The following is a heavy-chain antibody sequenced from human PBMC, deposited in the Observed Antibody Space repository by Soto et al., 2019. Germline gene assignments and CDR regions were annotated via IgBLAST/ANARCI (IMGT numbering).Heavy chain of an antibody. D-gene: IGHD2-15*01. J-gene: IGHJ3*02. CDR3: AKSLFGGPDI. CDR2: ISGGGGDT. Sequence: GGSLRLSCAASRFTFSTYAMSWVRQAPGKGLEWVSGISGGGGDTSYADSVRGRFTCSRDNSKNTLYLQMNSLRAEDTALYYCAKSLFGGPDIWGQGTMVTVSS. V-gene: IGHV3-23*01. CDR1: RFTFSTYA.